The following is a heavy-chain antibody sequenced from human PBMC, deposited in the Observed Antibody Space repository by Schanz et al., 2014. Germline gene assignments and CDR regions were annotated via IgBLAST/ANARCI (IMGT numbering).Heavy chain of an antibody. V-gene: IGHV3-23*04. D-gene: IGHD1-26*01. CDR3: ARGGATRFDY. J-gene: IGHJ4*02. Sequence: EVQVVESGGGFVQPGGSLRLSCAASGFTFSSYVMNWVRQAPGRGLEWVSFISASGDSTSYADSVKGRFTISRDNSKNTLYLQMNSLRDEDTAVYYCARGGATRFDYWGQGTLVTVSS. CDR1: GFTFSSYV. CDR2: ISASGDST.